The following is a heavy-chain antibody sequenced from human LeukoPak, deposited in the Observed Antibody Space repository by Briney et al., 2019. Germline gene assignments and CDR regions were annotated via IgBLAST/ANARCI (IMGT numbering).Heavy chain of an antibody. CDR3: ARDGEYCSGGSCYFKDDYYYYMDV. Sequence: PSETLSLTCAVYGGSFRGYYWSWIRQPPGKGLEWIGEINHSGSTNYNPSLKSRVTISVDTSKNQCSLKLGAVTAADAAVYYCARDGEYCSGGSCYFKDDYYYYMDVWGKGTTVTVSS. D-gene: IGHD2-15*01. J-gene: IGHJ6*03. CDR1: GGSFRGYY. V-gene: IGHV4-34*01. CDR2: INHSGST.